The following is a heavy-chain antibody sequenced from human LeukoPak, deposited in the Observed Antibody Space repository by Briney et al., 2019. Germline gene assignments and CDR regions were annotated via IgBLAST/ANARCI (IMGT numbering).Heavy chain of an antibody. CDR1: GYTFTSYD. V-gene: IGHV1-8*02. J-gene: IGHJ1*01. Sequence: GASVKVSCKASGYTFTSYDINWVRQATGQGLEWMGWMNPNSGNTGYAQKFQGRVTMTRDTSTSTVYMELSSLRSEDTAVYYCARVGGYCSSTSCYTRPRFQHWGQGTLVTVSS. CDR3: ARVGGYCSSTSCYTRPRFQH. D-gene: IGHD2-2*02. CDR2: MNPNSGNT.